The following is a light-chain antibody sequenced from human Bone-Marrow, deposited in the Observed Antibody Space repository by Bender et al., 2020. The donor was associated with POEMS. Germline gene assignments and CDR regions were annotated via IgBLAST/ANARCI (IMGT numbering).Light chain of an antibody. CDR3: EAWDTNSVV. CDR1: KLWDKF. J-gene: IGLJ2*01. V-gene: IGLV3-1*01. CDR2: QDT. Sequence: SYELTQPPSVSVSPGQTASVTCSGDKLWDKFVSWYQQKPGQSPVLVINQDTKRPSGIPDRFSGSNSGNTATLTISGTQAMDEADYYCEAWDTNSVVFGGGTKLTVL.